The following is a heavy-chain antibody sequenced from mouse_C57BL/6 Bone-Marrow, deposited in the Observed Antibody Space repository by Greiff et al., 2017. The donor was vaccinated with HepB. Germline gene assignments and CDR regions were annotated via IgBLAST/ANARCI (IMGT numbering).Heavy chain of an antibody. CDR2: ISSGSSTI. J-gene: IGHJ3*01. Sequence: EVKLVESGGGLVKPGGSLKLSCAASGFTFSDYGMHWVRQAPEKGLEWVAYISSGSSTIYYADTVKGRFTISRDNAKNTLFLQMTSLRSEDTAMYYWARGYYYGSSPFAYWGQGTLVTVSA. CDR3: ARGYYYGSSPFAY. CDR1: GFTFSDYG. D-gene: IGHD1-1*01. V-gene: IGHV5-17*01.